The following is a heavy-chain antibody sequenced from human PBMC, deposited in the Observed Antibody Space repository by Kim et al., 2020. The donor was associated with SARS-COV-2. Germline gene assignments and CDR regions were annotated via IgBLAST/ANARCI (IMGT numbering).Heavy chain of an antibody. CDR3: ARNFVEMATIPYYYYYYGMDV. CDR2: IYYSGST. V-gene: IGHV4-59*01. D-gene: IGHD5-12*01. Sequence: SETLSLTCTVSGGSISSYYWSWIRQPPGKGLEWIGYIYYSGSTNYNPSLKSRVTISVDTSKNQFSLKLSSVTAADTAVYYCARNFVEMATIPYYYYYYGMDVWGQGTTVTVSS. CDR1: GGSISSYY. J-gene: IGHJ6*02.